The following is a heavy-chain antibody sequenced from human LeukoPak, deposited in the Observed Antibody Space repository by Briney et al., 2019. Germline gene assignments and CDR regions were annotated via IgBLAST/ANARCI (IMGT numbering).Heavy chain of an antibody. CDR3: TTTPVVNPEIDY. V-gene: IGHV3-15*01. CDR2: IKSKTDGGTT. CDR1: GFTFSNAW. D-gene: IGHD3-22*01. Sequence: SGGSLRLSCAASGFTFSNAWMSWVRQAPGKGLEWVGRIKSKTDGGTTDYAAPVKGRFTISRDDSKNTLYLQMNSLKTEDTAVYYCTTTPVVNPEIDYWGQGTLVTVSS. J-gene: IGHJ4*02.